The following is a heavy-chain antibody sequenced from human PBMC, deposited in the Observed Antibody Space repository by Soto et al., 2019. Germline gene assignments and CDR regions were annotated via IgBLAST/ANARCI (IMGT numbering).Heavy chain of an antibody. CDR1: GGTFSSYT. V-gene: IGHV1-69*02. J-gene: IGHJ5*02. D-gene: IGHD6-13*01. CDR2: IIPILGIA. CDR3: ARVDRYSSSS. Sequence: QVQLVQSGAEVKKPGSSVKVSCKASGGTFSSYTISWVRQAPAQGLEWMGRIIPILGIANYAQKFQGRVTITADKPTRTAYMELSSLRSEETAVYYCARVDRYSSSSWGQGTLVTVSS.